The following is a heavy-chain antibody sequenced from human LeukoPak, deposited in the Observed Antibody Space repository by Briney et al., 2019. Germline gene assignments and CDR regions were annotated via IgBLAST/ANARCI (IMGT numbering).Heavy chain of an antibody. V-gene: IGHV3-21*01. J-gene: IGHJ5*02. Sequence: TGGSLRLSCAASGFTFSSYSMNWVRQAPGKGLEWVSSISSSSSYIYYADSVKGRFTISRDNAKNSLYLQMNSLRAEDTAVYYCARRDYSNLYNWFDPWGQGTLVTVSS. D-gene: IGHD4-11*01. CDR2: ISSSSSYI. CDR3: ARRDYSNLYNWFDP. CDR1: GFTFSSYS.